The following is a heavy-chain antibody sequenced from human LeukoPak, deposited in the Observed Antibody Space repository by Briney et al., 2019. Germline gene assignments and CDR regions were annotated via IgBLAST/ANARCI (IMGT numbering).Heavy chain of an antibody. CDR2: IRSKANSYAT. CDR1: GFTFSGSA. CDR3: TSSSWYVYDY. V-gene: IGHV3-73*01. Sequence: GGSLKLSCAASGFTFSGSAMHWVRQASGKGLEWVGRIRSKANSYATAYAASVKGRSTISRDDSKNTAYLQMNSLKTEDTAVYYCTSSSWYVYDYWGQGTLVTVSS. J-gene: IGHJ4*02. D-gene: IGHD6-13*01.